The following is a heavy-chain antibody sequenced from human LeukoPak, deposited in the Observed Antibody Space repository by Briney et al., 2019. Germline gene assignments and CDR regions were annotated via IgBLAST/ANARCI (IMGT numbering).Heavy chain of an antibody. Sequence: GGSLRLSCAVSGINFRGYWMAWVRQAPGKGLEWVANMKQDGSEKYYVDSVKGRFTISRDNAKNSLYLQMNSLRAEDTAVYYCARDSSGYQWGQGTLVTVSS. CDR1: GINFRGYW. CDR2: MKQDGSEK. J-gene: IGHJ4*02. CDR3: ARDSSGYQ. D-gene: IGHD3-22*01. V-gene: IGHV3-7*01.